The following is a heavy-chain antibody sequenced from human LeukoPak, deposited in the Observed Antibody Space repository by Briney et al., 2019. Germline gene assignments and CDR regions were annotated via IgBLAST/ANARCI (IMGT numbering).Heavy chain of an antibody. D-gene: IGHD1-26*01. V-gene: IGHV4-4*07. J-gene: IGHJ3*02. CDR2: IYTSGST. CDR3: ARERVGASSDAFDI. Sequence: SETLSLTCTVSGGSISSYYWSWIRQPAGKGLEWIGRIYTSGSTNYNPSLKSRVTMSVDTSKNQFSLKLSSVTAADTAVYYCARERVGASSDAFDIWGQGAMVTVSS. CDR1: GGSISSYY.